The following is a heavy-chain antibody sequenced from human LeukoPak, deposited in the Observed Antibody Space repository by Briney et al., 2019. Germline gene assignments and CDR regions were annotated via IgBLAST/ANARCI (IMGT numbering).Heavy chain of an antibody. V-gene: IGHV1-8*03. CDR2: MNPNSGNT. Sequence: AASVKVSCKTSGYSFTGDYIHWVRQAPGQGLEWMGWMNPNSGNTGYAQKFQGRVTITRNTSISTAYMELSSLRSGDTAVYYCARTLYDSSGYYFAYWGQGTLVTVSS. CDR3: ARTLYDSSGYYFAY. J-gene: IGHJ4*02. CDR1: GYSFTGDY. D-gene: IGHD3-22*01.